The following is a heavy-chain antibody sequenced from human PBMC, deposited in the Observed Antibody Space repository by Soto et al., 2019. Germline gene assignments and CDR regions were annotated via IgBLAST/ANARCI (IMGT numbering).Heavy chain of an antibody. CDR2: IRSKVNSYAT. V-gene: IGHV3-73*01. Sequence: GGSLRLSCAASGFTFSGSAMHWVRQASGKGLEWVGRIRSKVNSYATAYAASVKGRFTISRDDSKNTAYLQMNSLKTEDTAVYSCTRLLSSGSSNWFDPRGQGTPVTVSS. CDR1: GFTFSGSA. D-gene: IGHD3-22*01. CDR3: TRLLSSGSSNWFDP. J-gene: IGHJ5*02.